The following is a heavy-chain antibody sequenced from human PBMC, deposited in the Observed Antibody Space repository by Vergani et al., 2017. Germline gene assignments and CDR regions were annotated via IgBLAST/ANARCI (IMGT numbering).Heavy chain of an antibody. J-gene: IGHJ4*02. CDR2: IYYSGST. CDR1: GGSISSYY. CDR3: ARGRGAGTLFDY. Sequence: QVQLQESGPGLVKPSETLSLTCTVSGGSISSYYWSWIRQPPGTGLEWIGYIYYSGSTTYNPSVKMRGTISVDTSKNQFSLKLSSVTAADTAVYYWARGRGAGTLFDYWGQGTLVTVSS. D-gene: IGHD1-1*01. V-gene: IGHV4-59*08.